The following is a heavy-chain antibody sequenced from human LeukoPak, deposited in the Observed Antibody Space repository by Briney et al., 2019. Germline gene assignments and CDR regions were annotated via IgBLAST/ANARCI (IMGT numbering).Heavy chain of an antibody. CDR3: ARIYSSSWFLNWFDP. CDR2: IYTSGST. J-gene: IGHJ5*02. CDR1: GGSISSYY. D-gene: IGHD6-13*01. V-gene: IGHV4-4*08. Sequence: SETLSLTCTVSGGSISSYYWSWIRQPPGKGLEWIGRIYTSGSTNYNPSLKSRVTISVDTSKNQFSLKLSSVTAADTAVYYCARIYSSSWFLNWFDPWGQGTLVTVSS.